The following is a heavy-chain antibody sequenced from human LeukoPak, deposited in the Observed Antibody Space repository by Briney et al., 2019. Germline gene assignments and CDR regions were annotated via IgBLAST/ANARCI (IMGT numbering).Heavy chain of an antibody. CDR2: IYYSGST. Sequence: PSETLSLTCTVSGGSIYSYYWSWIRQPPGKGLEWIGYIYYSGSTNYNPSLKSRVTISVDTSKNQFSLKLSSVTAADTAVYYCARLGRSWYYFDYWGQGTLVTVSS. CDR1: GGSIYSYY. J-gene: IGHJ4*02. V-gene: IGHV4-59*08. CDR3: ARLGRSWYYFDY. D-gene: IGHD6-13*01.